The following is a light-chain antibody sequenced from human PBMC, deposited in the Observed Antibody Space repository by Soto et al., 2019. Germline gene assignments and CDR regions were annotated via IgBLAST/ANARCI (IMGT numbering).Light chain of an antibody. CDR1: SSDVGGYNY. CDR3: SSYTDVVTLEV. CDR2: EVT. V-gene: IGLV2-14*01. Sequence: QSALTQPASVSGSPGQSITISCTGTSSDVGGYNYVSWYQQHPGKAPKLMIYEVTNRPSGVSTRFSGSKSGNTASLTISGLQAEDEADYYCSSYTDVVTLEVFGPGTKLTVL. J-gene: IGLJ1*01.